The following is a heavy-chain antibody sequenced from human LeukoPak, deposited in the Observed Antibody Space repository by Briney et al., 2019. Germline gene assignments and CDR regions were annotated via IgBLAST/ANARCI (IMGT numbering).Heavy chain of an antibody. V-gene: IGHV4-34*01. Sequence: SETLSLTCAVYGGSFSGYYWSWIRQPPGKGLEWIGEINHSGSTNYNPSLKSRVTISVDTSKNQFSLKLSSVTAADTAVYYCARRVGAPYFDYWGQGTLVTVSS. CDR3: ARRVGAPYFDY. D-gene: IGHD1-26*01. CDR1: GGSFSGYY. J-gene: IGHJ4*02. CDR2: INHSGST.